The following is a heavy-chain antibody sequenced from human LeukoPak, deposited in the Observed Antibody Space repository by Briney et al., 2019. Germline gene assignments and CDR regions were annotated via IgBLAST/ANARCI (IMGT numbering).Heavy chain of an antibody. Sequence: GGSLRLSCAAAGFTFSDAWMTWLRQAPGQGLEWIGLIKRKSDGGTTQYGPPVEGRFTISRDDSKETLYLQMDSVKTEDTAVYYCATGSRGDFWGQGTLVTVSS. D-gene: IGHD2-2*01. CDR2: IKRKSDGGTT. J-gene: IGHJ4*02. CDR3: ATGSRGDF. V-gene: IGHV3-15*05. CDR1: GFTFSDAW.